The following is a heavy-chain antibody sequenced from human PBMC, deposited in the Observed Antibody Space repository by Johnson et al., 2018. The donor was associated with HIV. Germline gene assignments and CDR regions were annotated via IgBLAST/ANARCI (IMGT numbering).Heavy chain of an antibody. CDR2: IWYDGSNK. Sequence: QEQLVESGGGVVQPGRSLRLSCAASGFTFSSYGMHWVRQAPGKGLEWVAVIWYDGSNKSYADSVKGRFTISRDNSKNTLYLQMGSLSAQDMAVYYCARKVVTADDAFDIWGQGTMVTVSS. CDR3: ARKVVTADDAFDI. D-gene: IGHD2-21*02. CDR1: GFTFSSYG. V-gene: IGHV3-33*01. J-gene: IGHJ3*02.